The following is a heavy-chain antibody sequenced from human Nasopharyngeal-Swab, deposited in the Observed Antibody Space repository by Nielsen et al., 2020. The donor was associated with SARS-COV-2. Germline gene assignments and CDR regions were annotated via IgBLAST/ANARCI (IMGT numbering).Heavy chain of an antibody. Sequence: GESLKISCAASGFTFSSHAMTWVRQAPGKGLEWVSTISGGGSTYYADSVTGRFTISRDNSKNTLYLQMNSLRAEDTAVYFCAREGRDGAVSSWGQGTLVTVSS. CDR1: GFTFSSHA. V-gene: IGHV3-23*01. CDR3: AREGRDGAVSS. D-gene: IGHD5-24*01. J-gene: IGHJ5*02. CDR2: ISGGGST.